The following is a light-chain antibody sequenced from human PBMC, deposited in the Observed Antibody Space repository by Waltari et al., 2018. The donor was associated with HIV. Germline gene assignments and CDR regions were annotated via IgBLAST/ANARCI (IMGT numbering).Light chain of an antibody. V-gene: IGLV3-21*04. CDR2: YNN. Sequence: SYVLTQPPSVSVAPGKTARITCGGNNIGSKSVHWYQQKPGQAPVLVIYYNNDRPSGIPERFSGSNSGNTATLTISRVEAGDEANYYCRVWDSGVLFGGGTKLTVL. J-gene: IGLJ2*01. CDR3: RVWDSGVL. CDR1: NIGSKS.